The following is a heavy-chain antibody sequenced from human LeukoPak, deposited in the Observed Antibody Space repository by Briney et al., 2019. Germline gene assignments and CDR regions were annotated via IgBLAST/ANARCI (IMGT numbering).Heavy chain of an antibody. J-gene: IGHJ4*02. Sequence: QSGGSLRLSCAASGFTFNSYEMNWVRQAPGQGLEWVSFISTSGDTIYYADSVKGRFTISRDNAKNSLFLQMNSLRVEDTAVYYCAVGLPNGHSYGNDYWGQGTLVTVSS. CDR1: GFTFNSYE. CDR2: ISTSGDTI. V-gene: IGHV3-48*03. D-gene: IGHD5-18*01. CDR3: AVGLPNGHSYGNDY.